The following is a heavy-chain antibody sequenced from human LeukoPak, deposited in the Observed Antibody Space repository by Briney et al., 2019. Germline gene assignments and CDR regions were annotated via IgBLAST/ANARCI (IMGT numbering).Heavy chain of an antibody. J-gene: IGHJ5*02. V-gene: IGHV3-7*01. CDR1: GFTFSSYW. CDR3: ARDLTGYSNSFDP. Sequence: PGGSLRLSCAASGFTFSSYWMSWVRQAPGKGLEWVANIKQDGSEKYYVDSVKGRFTISRDNAKNSLYLQMNSLRAEDTAVYYCARDLTGYSNSFDPWGQGTLVTVSS. D-gene: IGHD1-26*01. CDR2: IKQDGSEK.